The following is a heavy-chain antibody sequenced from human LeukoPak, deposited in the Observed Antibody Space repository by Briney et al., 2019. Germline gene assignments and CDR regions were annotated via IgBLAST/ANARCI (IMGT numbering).Heavy chain of an antibody. CDR3: AKSSGSYEHYYYYYMDV. V-gene: IGHV3-30*04. D-gene: IGHD1-26*01. CDR1: GFTFSNFP. CDR2: IRYDGSDK. Sequence: PGRSLKLSCAASGFTFSNFPMHWVRQAPGKGLEWVAFIRYDGSDKYYADSVKGRFTISRDNSKNTLYLQMNSLRAEDTAVYYCAKSSGSYEHYYYYYMDVWGKGTTVTISS. J-gene: IGHJ6*03.